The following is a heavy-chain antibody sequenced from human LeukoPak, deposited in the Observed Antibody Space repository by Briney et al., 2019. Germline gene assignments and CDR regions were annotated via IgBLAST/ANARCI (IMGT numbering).Heavy chain of an antibody. D-gene: IGHD3-10*01. J-gene: IGHJ3*02. Sequence: GGSLRLSCAASGFTVSTNYMSWVRQAPGKGLEWVSVIYNDGGTYYADSAKDRFTTSRDNYNKTLYFQLNSLTAEDTAVYYCARDSGRFDVFDIWGQGTMVTVSS. CDR2: IYNDGGT. CDR1: GFTVSTNY. V-gene: IGHV3-53*01. CDR3: ARDSGRFDVFDI.